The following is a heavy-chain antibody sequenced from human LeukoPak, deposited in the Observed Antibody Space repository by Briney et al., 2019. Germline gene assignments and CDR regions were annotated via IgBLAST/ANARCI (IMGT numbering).Heavy chain of an antibody. J-gene: IGHJ4*02. CDR1: GGSFSGYY. V-gene: IGHV4-34*01. Sequence: SETLSLTCAVYGGSFSGYYWSWIRQPPGKGLEWIGEINHSGSTNYNPSLKSRVTISVDTSKNQFSLKLSSVTAADTAVYYCARHSRRYFDWLLYAFDYWGQGTLVTVSS. CDR2: INHSGST. CDR3: ARHSRRYFDWLLYAFDY. D-gene: IGHD3-9*01.